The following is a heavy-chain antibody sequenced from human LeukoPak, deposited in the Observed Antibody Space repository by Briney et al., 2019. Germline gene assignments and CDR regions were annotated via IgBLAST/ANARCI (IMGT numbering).Heavy chain of an antibody. Sequence: SETLSLTCTVSGGSISSYYWSWIRQPAGKGLEWIGRIYISGSTNYNPSLKSRVTMSVDTSKNQFSLKLSSVTAADTAVYYCARDLIVSFAYYYYMDVWGKGTTVTVSS. CDR1: GGSISSYY. V-gene: IGHV4-4*07. CDR2: IYISGST. CDR3: ARDLIVSFAYYYYMDV. D-gene: IGHD3-22*01. J-gene: IGHJ6*03.